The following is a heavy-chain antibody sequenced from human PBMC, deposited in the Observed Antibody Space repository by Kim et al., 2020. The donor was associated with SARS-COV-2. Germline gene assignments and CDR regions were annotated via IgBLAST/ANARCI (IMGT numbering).Heavy chain of an antibody. CDR1: GGSFSGYY. CDR2: INHSGST. V-gene: IGHV4-34*01. CDR3: ARGNSGTVTRGGRGDYYYGMDV. D-gene: IGHD4-4*01. J-gene: IGHJ6*02. Sequence: SETLSLTCAVYGGSFSGYYWSWIRQPPGKGLEWIGEINHSGSTNYNPSLKSRVTISVDTSKNQFSLKLSSVTAADTAVYYCARGNSGTVTRGGRGDYYYGMDVWGQGTTVTVSS.